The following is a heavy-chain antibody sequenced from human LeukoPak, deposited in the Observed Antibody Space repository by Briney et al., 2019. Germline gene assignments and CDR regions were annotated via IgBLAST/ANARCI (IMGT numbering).Heavy chain of an antibody. Sequence: GGSLRLCCAASGFTFSSYEMNWVRQAAGKGLEWVSYISSSGSTIYYADSVKGRFTISRDNAKNSLYLQMNSLRAEDTAVYYCARGGLRFLEWLLSPFDYWGQGTLVTVSS. CDR3: ARGGLRFLEWLLSPFDY. CDR2: ISSSGSTI. V-gene: IGHV3-48*03. D-gene: IGHD3-3*01. CDR1: GFTFSSYE. J-gene: IGHJ4*02.